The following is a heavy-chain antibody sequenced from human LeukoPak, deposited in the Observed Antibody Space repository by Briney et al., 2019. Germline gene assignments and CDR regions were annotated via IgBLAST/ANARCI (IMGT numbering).Heavy chain of an antibody. V-gene: IGHV3-7*01. D-gene: IGHD3-22*01. CDR3: ARVVSSPYYYDSSGLYAFDI. J-gene: IGHJ3*02. CDR2: IKGVGGEK. CDR1: GLTFGSYW. Sequence: GGSLSFSCAAPGLTFGSYWMTWVRQAPGKGLDWVGNIKGVGGEKYYVDSVKGRFTISRDNAKNSLYLQMNSLRAEDTAVYYCARVVSSPYYYDSSGLYAFDIWGQGTMVTVSS.